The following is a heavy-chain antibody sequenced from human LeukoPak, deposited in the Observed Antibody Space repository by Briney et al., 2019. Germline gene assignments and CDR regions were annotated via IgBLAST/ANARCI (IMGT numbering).Heavy chain of an antibody. CDR3: ARDYYYDSSGYYTQLPGAEYFQQ. D-gene: IGHD3-22*01. V-gene: IGHV4-4*02. J-gene: IGHJ1*01. CDR1: GGSISSSNW. Sequence: SGTLSLTCAVSGGSISSSNWWSWVLQPPGKGLEWIVEIYHSGSTNYNPSLKSRVTISVDKSKNQFSLKLSSVTAADTAVYYCARDYYYDSSGYYTQLPGAEYFQQWGQGTLVTVSS. CDR2: IYHSGST.